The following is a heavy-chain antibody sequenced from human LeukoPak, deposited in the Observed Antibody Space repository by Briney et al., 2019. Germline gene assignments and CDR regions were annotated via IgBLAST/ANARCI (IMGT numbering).Heavy chain of an antibody. D-gene: IGHD3-9*01. J-gene: IGHJ4*02. CDR2: IIPIFGTA. Sequence: SVKVSCKASGGTFSSYAISWVRQAPGQGLEWMGRIIPIFGTANYAQKFQGRVTITTDESTSTAYMELSSLRSEDTAVYYCARDRRDPSLDILTGYYYYFDYWGQGTLVTVSS. CDR1: GGTFSSYA. CDR3: ARDRRDPSLDILTGYYYYFDY. V-gene: IGHV1-69*05.